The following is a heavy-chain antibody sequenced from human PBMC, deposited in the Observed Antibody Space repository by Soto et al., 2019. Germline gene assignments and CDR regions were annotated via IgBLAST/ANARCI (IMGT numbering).Heavy chain of an antibody. CDR1: GGTFSSYT. Sequence: QVQLVQSGAEVKKPGSSVKVSCKASGGTFSSYTISWVRQAPGQGLEWMGRIIPILGIANYAQKFQGRVTITADKPTSTAYMELSSLRSEDTAVYYCARAGAAAGNFDYWGQGTLVTVSS. V-gene: IGHV1-69*02. J-gene: IGHJ4*02. D-gene: IGHD6-13*01. CDR3: ARAGAAAGNFDY. CDR2: IIPILGIA.